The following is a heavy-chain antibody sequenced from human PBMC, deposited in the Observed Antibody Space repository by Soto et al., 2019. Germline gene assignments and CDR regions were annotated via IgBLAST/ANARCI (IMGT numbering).Heavy chain of an antibody. CDR2: IFSNDEK. Sequence: QVTLKESGPVLVKPTETLTLTCTVSGFSLSNAGMGVSWIRQPPGKALQWLAHIFSNDEKSYSASPNSRLNISKDSSKTQVVLTMTNMDPVDTATYYCARSSYFGSVGYYHYWSFDLWGRGSLV. D-gene: IGHD3-10*01. CDR3: ARSSYFGSVGYYHYWSFDL. CDR1: GFSLSNAGMG. V-gene: IGHV2-26*01. J-gene: IGHJ2*01.